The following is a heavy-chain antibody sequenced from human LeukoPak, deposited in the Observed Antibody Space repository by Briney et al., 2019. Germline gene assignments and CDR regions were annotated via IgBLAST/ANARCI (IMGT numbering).Heavy chain of an antibody. CDR1: GLTVSNNY. J-gene: IGHJ4*02. D-gene: IGHD1-20*01. CDR2: ISTSSTYI. Sequence: GGSLRLSCAASGLTVSNNYMSWVRQAPGKGLEWVSSISTSSTYIYYADSVKGRFTISRDNAKNSLYLQMNSLRAEDTAVYYCARDPPFIIGTTFFDYWGQGTLVTVSS. V-gene: IGHV3-21*01. CDR3: ARDPPFIIGTTFFDY.